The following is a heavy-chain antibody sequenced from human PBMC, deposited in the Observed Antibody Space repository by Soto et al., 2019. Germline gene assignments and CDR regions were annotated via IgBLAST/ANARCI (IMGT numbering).Heavy chain of an antibody. CDR1: GFTFSSYA. Sequence: PGGSLRLSCAASGFTFSSYAMSWVRQGPGKGLEWVSAISGSGGSTYYADSVKGRFTISRDNSKNTLYLQMNSLRAEDTAVYYCAKDSHYDILTGYYSVSWFDPWGQGTLVTVSS. CDR3: AKDSHYDILTGYYSVSWFDP. V-gene: IGHV3-23*01. J-gene: IGHJ5*02. CDR2: ISGSGGST. D-gene: IGHD3-9*01.